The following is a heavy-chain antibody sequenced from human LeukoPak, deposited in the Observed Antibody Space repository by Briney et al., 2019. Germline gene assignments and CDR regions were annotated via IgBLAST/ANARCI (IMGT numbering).Heavy chain of an antibody. CDR2: ISAYNGNT. J-gene: IGHJ6*02. CDR1: GYTFTSYG. Sequence: ASVKVSCKASGYTFTSYGISWVRQAPGQGLEWMGWISAYNGNTNYAQKLQGRVTMTTDTSTSTAYMELRSLRSDDTAVYYCARDKATDIVLMVYAQGYYGMDVWGQGTTVIVSS. CDR3: ARDKATDIVLMVYAQGYYGMDV. D-gene: IGHD2-8*01. V-gene: IGHV1-18*01.